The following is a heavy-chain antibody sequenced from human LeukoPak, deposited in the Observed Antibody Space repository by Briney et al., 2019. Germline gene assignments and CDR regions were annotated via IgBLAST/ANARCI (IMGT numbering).Heavy chain of an antibody. D-gene: IGHD6-25*01. CDR3: ARRSAAKDAFDI. Sequence: GGSLRLSCAASGFAFDTYWMHWVRQAPGKGLVWVSRINSDGSSTSYADSVKGRFTISRDNAKNTLYLQMNSLRAEDTAVYYCARRSAAKDAFDIWGQGTMVTVSS. CDR1: GFAFDTYW. J-gene: IGHJ3*02. V-gene: IGHV3-74*01. CDR2: INSDGSST.